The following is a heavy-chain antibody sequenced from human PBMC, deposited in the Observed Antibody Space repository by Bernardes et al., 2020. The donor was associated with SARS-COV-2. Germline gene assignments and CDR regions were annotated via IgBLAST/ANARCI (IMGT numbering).Heavy chain of an antibody. CDR3: ARDRYYDFWSNAGDYGMDV. J-gene: IGHJ6*02. CDR2: ISAYNGNT. D-gene: IGHD3-3*01. V-gene: IGHV1-18*01. CDR1: GYTFTSYG. Sequence: ASVKVSCKASGYTFTSYGISWVRQAPGQGLEWMGWISAYNGNTNYAQNLQGRVTMTTDTSTSTAYMELRSLRSDDTAVYYCARDRYYDFWSNAGDYGMDVWGQGTTVTVSS.